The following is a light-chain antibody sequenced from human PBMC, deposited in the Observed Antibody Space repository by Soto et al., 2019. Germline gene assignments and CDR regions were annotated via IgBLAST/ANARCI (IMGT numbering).Light chain of an antibody. CDR1: SSDVGGYNY. CDR2: DVS. V-gene: IGLV2-14*01. CDR3: SSYTTSSTYV. J-gene: IGLJ1*01. Sequence: QSALTQPASVSGSPGQSIAISCTGTSSDVGGYNYVPWYQQHPGKAPKLILCDVSNRPSGVSDRFSGSKSGNTASLTISGLQTEDEADYYCSSYTTSSTYVFGTGTKVTVL.